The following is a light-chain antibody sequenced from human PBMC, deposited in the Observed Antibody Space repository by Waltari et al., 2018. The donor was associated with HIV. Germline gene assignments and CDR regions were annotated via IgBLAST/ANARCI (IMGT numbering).Light chain of an antibody. V-gene: IGLV2-14*01. J-gene: IGLJ2*01. CDR2: AVH. CDR3: SSYTSSGTV. CDR1: STYDGGHNF. Sequence: QSALTQTASVSGSPGQSITISCTGASTYDGGHNFVSWYQQHPGKAPKLMIFAVHNRPSGISNRFSGSKSGNTASLTISGLQAEDEADYYCSSYTSSGTVFGGGTKLTVL.